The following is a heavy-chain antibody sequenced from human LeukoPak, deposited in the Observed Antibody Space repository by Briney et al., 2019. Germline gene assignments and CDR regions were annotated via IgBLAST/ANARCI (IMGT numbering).Heavy chain of an antibody. Sequence: GESLRISGKGSGYSFTSYWISWVRPMPGKGLEWRGRFDPTDSYTNYSPSFQGHVSISGDKSISTAYLQWSSLKASDTAIYYCARHRNWNPRAGTFDIWGQGTMVTVSS. CDR1: GYSFTSYW. CDR3: ARHRNWNPRAGTFDI. CDR2: FDPTDSYT. D-gene: IGHD1-20*01. V-gene: IGHV5-10-1*01. J-gene: IGHJ3*02.